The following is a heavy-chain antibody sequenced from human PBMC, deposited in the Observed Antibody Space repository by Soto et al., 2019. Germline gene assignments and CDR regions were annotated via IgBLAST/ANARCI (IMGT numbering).Heavy chain of an antibody. CDR3: ARLDSNYCDH. D-gene: IGHD2-21*01. J-gene: IGHJ4*02. V-gene: IGHV5-51*01. CDR2: IYPGDSDT. Sequence: PGESRKISCNVSVDRFTSCWSGWVRQLPVKGLEWIGIIYPGDSDTRYSPSFQGQVTISDYKSITTAYLQWSSLKASDSAMYYCARLDSNYCDHWGQGTLVTVSS. CDR1: VDRFTSCW.